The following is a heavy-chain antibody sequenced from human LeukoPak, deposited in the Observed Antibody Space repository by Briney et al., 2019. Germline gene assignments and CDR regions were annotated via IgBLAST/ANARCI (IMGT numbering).Heavy chain of an antibody. CDR2: ISYDGSNK. Sequence: GRSLRLSCAASGFTFSSYAMHWVRQAPGKGLEWVAVISYDGSNKYYADSVKGRFTISRDNSKNTLYLQMNSLRAEDTAVYYCARDPYSSSTGGYWGQGTLVTVSS. V-gene: IGHV3-30*04. CDR3: ARDPYSSSTGGY. CDR1: GFTFSSYA. J-gene: IGHJ4*02. D-gene: IGHD6-13*01.